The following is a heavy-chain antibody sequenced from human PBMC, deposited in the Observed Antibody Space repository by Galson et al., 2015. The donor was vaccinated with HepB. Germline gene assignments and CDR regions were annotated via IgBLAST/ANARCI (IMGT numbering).Heavy chain of an antibody. J-gene: IGHJ4*02. CDR2: INPNSGGT. D-gene: IGHD3-10*01. CDR1: GYTFTGYY. Sequence: SVKVSCKASGYTFTGYYMHWVRQAPGQGLERMGWINPNSGGTNCAQKFQGRVTMTRDTSITTVYMELNRLTSDDTAMYFCARAAFHYPANDFWGQGTPVTVSS. CDR3: ARAAFHYPANDF. V-gene: IGHV1-2*02.